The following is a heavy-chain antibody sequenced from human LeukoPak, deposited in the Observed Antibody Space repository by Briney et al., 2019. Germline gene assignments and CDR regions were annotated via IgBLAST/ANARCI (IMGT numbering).Heavy chain of an antibody. CDR2: ISSSSSYI. Sequence: GGSLRLSCAASGFTFSSYSMNWVRQAPGKGLEWVSSISSSSSYIYYADSVKGRFTISRDNSKNTLYLQMNSLRAEDTAVYYCAKIGDIVVVPAGFDYWGQGTLVTVSS. V-gene: IGHV3-21*01. CDR3: AKIGDIVVVPAGFDY. CDR1: GFTFSSYS. J-gene: IGHJ4*02. D-gene: IGHD2-2*01.